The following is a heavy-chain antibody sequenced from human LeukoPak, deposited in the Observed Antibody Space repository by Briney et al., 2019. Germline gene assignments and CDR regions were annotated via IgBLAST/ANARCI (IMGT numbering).Heavy chain of an antibody. CDR2: INPSGGNT. CDR3: ARIHYYGSGSYPQYYFDY. Sequence: ASVTVSCTASGYTFTSYYMHWVRQAPGQGLEWMGIINPSGGNTSYAQKFQGRVTMTRDTSTSTVYMELSSLRSEDTAVYYCARIHYYGSGSYPQYYFDYWGQGTLVTVSS. J-gene: IGHJ4*02. CDR1: GYTFTSYY. D-gene: IGHD3-10*01. V-gene: IGHV1-46*01.